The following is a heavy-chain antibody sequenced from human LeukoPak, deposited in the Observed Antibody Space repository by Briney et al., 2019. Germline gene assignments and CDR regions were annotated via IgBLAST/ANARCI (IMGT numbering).Heavy chain of an antibody. Sequence: GGSLRLSCAASGFTFSSYWMHWVRQAPGKGPVWVSRVDVHGQGTAYADSVKGRFTISRDNAKNSLYLQMNSLRAEDTAVYYCARDQKVGARKGAFDIWGQGTMVTVSS. CDR3: ARDQKVGARKGAFDI. D-gene: IGHD1-26*01. V-gene: IGHV3-74*01. CDR1: GFTFSSYW. CDR2: VDVHGQGT. J-gene: IGHJ3*02.